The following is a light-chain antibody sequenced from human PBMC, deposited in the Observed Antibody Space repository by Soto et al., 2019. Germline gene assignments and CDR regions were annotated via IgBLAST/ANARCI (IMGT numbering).Light chain of an antibody. CDR1: SSDVGSYNL. CDR3: CSYAGSVV. J-gene: IGLJ2*01. V-gene: IGLV2-23*01. CDR2: EGS. Sequence: QSALTQPASVPGSPGQSITISCTRTSSDVGSYNLVSWYQQHPGKAPKLMIYEGSKRPSGVSNRFSGSKSGNTASLTISGLQAEDEADYYCCSYAGSVVFGGGTKLTVL.